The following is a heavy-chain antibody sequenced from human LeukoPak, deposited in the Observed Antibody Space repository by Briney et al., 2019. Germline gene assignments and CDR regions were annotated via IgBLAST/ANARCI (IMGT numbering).Heavy chain of an antibody. CDR2: IYYSGST. Sequence: SETLSLTCTVSGGSISSYYWSWIRQHPGKGLEWIGYIYYSGSTYYNPSLKSRVTISVDTSKNQFSLKLSSVTAADTAVYYCATGRSIRYFDYWGQGTLLTVSS. J-gene: IGHJ4*02. V-gene: IGHV4-59*06. D-gene: IGHD3-9*01. CDR3: ATGRSIRYFDY. CDR1: GGSISSYY.